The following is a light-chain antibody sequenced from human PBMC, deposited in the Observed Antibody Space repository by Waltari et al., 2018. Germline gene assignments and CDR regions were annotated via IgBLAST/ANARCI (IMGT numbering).Light chain of an antibody. CDR3: QQRIGWPPWT. J-gene: IGKJ1*01. CDR1: QSVPSY. CDR2: DAS. Sequence: EIVLTQSPAILSLSPGERATPPCRASQSVPSYLAWYQQKPGQAPRLLIYDASNRASGIPARFSGSGSGTDFTLTISSLEPEDFAVYFCQQRIGWPPWTFGQGTKVEI. V-gene: IGKV3-11*01.